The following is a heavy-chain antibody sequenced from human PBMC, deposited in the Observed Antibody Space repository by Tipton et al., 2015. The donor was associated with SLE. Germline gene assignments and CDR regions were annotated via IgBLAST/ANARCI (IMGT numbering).Heavy chain of an antibody. D-gene: IGHD1-26*01. J-gene: IGHJ4*02. V-gene: IGHV4-59*08. CDR1: GGSISSYY. CDR3: ARQDSGNYYPFDY. CDR2: IYYSGST. Sequence: TLSLTCTVSGGSISSYYWSWIRQPPGKGLEWIGYIYYSGSTNYNPPLKSRFTISVDTSKNQFSLKLTSLTAADTAVYYCARQDSGNYYPFDYWGQGTLVTVSS.